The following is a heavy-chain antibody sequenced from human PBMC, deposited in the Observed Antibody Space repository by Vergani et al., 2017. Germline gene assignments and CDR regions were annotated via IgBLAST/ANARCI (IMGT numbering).Heavy chain of an antibody. J-gene: IGHJ3*02. CDR3: ARAEDYYDSSGYSGLGAFDI. CDR1: GFTVSSNY. CDR2: IYSGGST. Sequence: EVQLVESGGGLIQPGGSLRLSCAASGFTVSSNYMSWVRQAPGKGLEWVSVIYSGGSTYYADSVKGRLTISRDNSKNTLYLQMNSLRAEDTAVYYCARAEDYYDSSGYSGLGAFDIWGQGTMVTVSS. V-gene: IGHV3-53*01. D-gene: IGHD3-22*01.